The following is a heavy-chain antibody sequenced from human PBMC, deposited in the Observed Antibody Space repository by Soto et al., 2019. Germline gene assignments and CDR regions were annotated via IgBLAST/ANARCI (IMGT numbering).Heavy chain of an antibody. D-gene: IGHD5-12*01. CDR1: GGSISSGGYY. CDR3: AREGYSGYVARLGY. V-gene: IGHV4-31*03. CDR2: IYYSGST. J-gene: IGHJ4*02. Sequence: TLSLTCTVSGGSISSGGYYWSWIRQHPGKGLEWIGYIYYSGSTYYNPSLKSRVTISVDTSKNQFSLKLSSVTAADTAVYYCAREGYSGYVARLGYWGQGTLVTVSS.